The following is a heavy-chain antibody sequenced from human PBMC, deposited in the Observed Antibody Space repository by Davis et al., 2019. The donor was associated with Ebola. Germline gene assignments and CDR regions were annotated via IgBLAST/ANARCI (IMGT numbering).Heavy chain of an antibody. CDR1: GFTFSSYG. D-gene: IGHD6-13*01. Sequence: GESLKISCAASGFTFSSYGMHWVRQDPGKGLEWVAVIWYDGRNKYYADSVKGRFTISRDNSKNTLYLQMNSLRAEDTAVYYCARDPGVAALYYYYYYGMDVWGQGTTVTVSS. CDR3: ARDPGVAALYYYYYYGMDV. CDR2: IWYDGRNK. J-gene: IGHJ6*02. V-gene: IGHV3-33*01.